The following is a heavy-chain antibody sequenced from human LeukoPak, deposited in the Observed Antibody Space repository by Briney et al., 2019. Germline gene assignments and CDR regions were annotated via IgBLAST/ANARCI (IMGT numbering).Heavy chain of an antibody. CDR2: INHSGST. D-gene: IGHD3-16*02. Sequence: GSLRLSCAASGFTVSSNYMSWIRQPPGKGLEWIGEINHSGSTNYNPSLKSRVTISVDTSKNQFSLKLSSVTAADTAVYYCASRGELSLDYWGQGTLVTVSS. J-gene: IGHJ4*02. CDR1: GFTVSSNY. V-gene: IGHV4-34*01. CDR3: ASRGELSLDY.